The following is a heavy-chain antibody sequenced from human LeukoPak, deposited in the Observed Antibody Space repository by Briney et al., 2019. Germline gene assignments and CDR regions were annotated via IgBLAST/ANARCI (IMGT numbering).Heavy chain of an antibody. J-gene: IGHJ4*01. V-gene: IGHV4-59*08. Sequence: SETLSLTCSVSGGSTSSYYWSWIRQPPGKQLEWIGYIYYSGSTNNNPSLKSRVTISIDTSKNQFSLKLTSVTAADTAVYYCARLKLYFDFSTGNHYYFDSWGQGTLVIVSS. CDR1: GGSTSSYY. CDR2: IYYSGST. D-gene: IGHD3-3*01. CDR3: ARLKLYFDFSTGNHYYFDS.